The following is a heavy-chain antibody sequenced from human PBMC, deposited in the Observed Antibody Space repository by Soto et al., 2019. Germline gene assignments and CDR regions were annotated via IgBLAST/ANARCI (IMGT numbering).Heavy chain of an antibody. CDR2: IYPGDSDT. CDR1: GYSFTSYW. CDR3: ARHVEMYFLYEYGMDV. V-gene: IGHV5-51*01. Sequence: PGESLKISCKGSGYSFTSYWIGWVRQMPGKGLEWMGIIYPGDSDTRYSPSFQGQVTISADKSISTAYLQWSSLKASDTAMYYCARHVEMYFLYEYGMDVWGQGTTVTVSS. J-gene: IGHJ6*02. D-gene: IGHD2-2*02.